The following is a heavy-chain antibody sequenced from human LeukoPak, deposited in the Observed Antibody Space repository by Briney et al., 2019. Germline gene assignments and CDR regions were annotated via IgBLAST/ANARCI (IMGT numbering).Heavy chain of an antibody. J-gene: IGHJ6*03. CDR1: GYSISGGYY. D-gene: IGHD3-9*01. Sequence: SETLSLTCTVSGYSISGGYYWGWIRQPPGKGLEWIGTIYHSGSTYYNPSLKSRATISVDTYKNQFSPKLSSVTAADTAVYYCARGGEYDILTGSSFHYYYYMDVWGKGTTVTVSS. V-gene: IGHV4-38-2*02. CDR3: ARGGEYDILTGSSFHYYYYMDV. CDR2: IYHSGST.